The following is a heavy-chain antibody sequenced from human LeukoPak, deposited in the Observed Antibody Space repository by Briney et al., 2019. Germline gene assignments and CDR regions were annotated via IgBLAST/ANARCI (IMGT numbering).Heavy chain of an antibody. Sequence: PSVKVSCKASGGTFSSYAISWVRQAPGQGLEWMGGIIPIFGTANYAQKFQGRVTITADESTSTAYMELSSLRSEDTAVYYCARGIDSSGYSYLSYFVYWGQGTLVTVSS. D-gene: IGHD3-22*01. CDR2: IIPIFGTA. CDR1: GGTFSSYA. J-gene: IGHJ4*02. CDR3: ARGIDSSGYSYLSYFVY. V-gene: IGHV1-69*13.